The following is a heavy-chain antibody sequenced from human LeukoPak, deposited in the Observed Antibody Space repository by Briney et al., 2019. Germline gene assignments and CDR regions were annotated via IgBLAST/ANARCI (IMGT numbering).Heavy chain of an antibody. CDR2: ISGGGGSA. J-gene: IGHJ4*02. CDR1: GFTFSNYA. D-gene: IGHD1-26*01. CDR3: ARSSGSSPGAFDY. Sequence: GGSLRLSCAASGFTFSNYAMAWVRQPPGKGLEWVSTISGGGGSAYHADSVKGRFTISRDNARNSLYLQMNSLRAEDTAVYYCARSSGSSPGAFDYWGQGTLVTVSS. V-gene: IGHV3-23*01.